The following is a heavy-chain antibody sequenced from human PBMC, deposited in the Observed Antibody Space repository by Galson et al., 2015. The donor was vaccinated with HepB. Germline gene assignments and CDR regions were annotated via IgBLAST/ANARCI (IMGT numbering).Heavy chain of an antibody. CDR2: IDWDDDI. CDR1: GFSLSTNRMC. CDR3: ALRGNYCYYGVDV. V-gene: IGHV2-70*01. Sequence: PALVKPTQTLTLTCTFSGFSLSTNRMCVTWIRQPPGKALECLALIDWDDDIYYTTSLKTRLTISKDTSKNQVVLTMTNMDPVDTATYYCALRGNYCYYGVDVWGQGTTVTVAS. J-gene: IGHJ6*02.